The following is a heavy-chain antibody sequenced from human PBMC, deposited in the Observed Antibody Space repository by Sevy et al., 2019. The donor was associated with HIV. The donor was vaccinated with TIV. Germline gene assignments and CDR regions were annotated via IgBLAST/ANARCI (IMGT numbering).Heavy chain of an antibody. V-gene: IGHV4-4*02. D-gene: IGHD3-16*01. Sequence: ETLSLTCAVSGGSISSVNWWHWVRQPPGKGLEWIGEIYHSGSTNYNPSLKSQVTISVDNSKNQFSLKLSSVTAADTAVYYCARGGETPRGFDPWGQGSLVTVSS. J-gene: IGHJ5*02. CDR3: ARGGETPRGFDP. CDR1: GGSISSVNW. CDR2: IYHSGST.